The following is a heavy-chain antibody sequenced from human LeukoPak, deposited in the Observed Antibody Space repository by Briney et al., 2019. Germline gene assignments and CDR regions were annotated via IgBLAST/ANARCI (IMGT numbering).Heavy chain of an antibody. D-gene: IGHD6-6*01. V-gene: IGHV3-30*18. CDR1: GFTFSSYG. CDR2: ISYDGSNK. CDR3: AKDYLASQLVPLYYFNC. J-gene: IGHJ4*02. Sequence: GGSLRLSCAASGFTFSSYGMHWVRQAPGKGLEWVAVISYDGSNKYYADSVKGRFTISRDNSKNTLYLQMNSLRAEDTAVYFCAKDYLASQLVPLYYFNCWGQGSLVTVSS.